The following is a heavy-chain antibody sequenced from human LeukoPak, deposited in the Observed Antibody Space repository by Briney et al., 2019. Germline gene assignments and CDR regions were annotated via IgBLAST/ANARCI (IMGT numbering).Heavy chain of an antibody. CDR2: MNPNSGNT. Sequence: ASVKVSCKASGYTFTSYDINWVRQATGQGLEWMGWMNPNSGNTGCAQKFQGRVTITRNTSISTAYMELSSLRSEDTAVYYCARGHRDILTGYLTYYYYYYMDVWGKGTTVTVSS. J-gene: IGHJ6*03. CDR1: GYTFTSYD. CDR3: ARGHRDILTGYLTYYYYYYMDV. D-gene: IGHD3-9*01. V-gene: IGHV1-8*03.